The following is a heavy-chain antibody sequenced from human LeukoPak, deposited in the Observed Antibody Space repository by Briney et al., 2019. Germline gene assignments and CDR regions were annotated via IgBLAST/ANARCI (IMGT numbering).Heavy chain of an antibody. Sequence: SETLSLTCTVSGGSISSYYWSWIRQPPGKGLEWIGYIYYSGSTNYNPSLKSRVTISVDTSKNQFSLKLSPVTAADTAVYYCARVVDYGDYYFDYWGQGTLVTVSS. J-gene: IGHJ4*02. CDR3: ARVVDYGDYYFDY. V-gene: IGHV4-59*01. CDR1: GGSISSYY. D-gene: IGHD4-17*01. CDR2: IYYSGST.